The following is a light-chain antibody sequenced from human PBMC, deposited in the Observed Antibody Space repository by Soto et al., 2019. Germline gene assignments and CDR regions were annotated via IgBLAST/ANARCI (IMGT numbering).Light chain of an antibody. CDR3: QQYNNWPRT. Sequence: DIQMTQSPSTLSASVGDRVTITCRASQSISSWLAWYQQKPGKAPKLLIYKASTLKSGVPSRSSGSGSGTEFTLTISSLQPDDFAVYYCQQYNNWPRTFGQGTKVDIK. J-gene: IGKJ1*01. CDR1: QSISSW. CDR2: KAS. V-gene: IGKV1-5*03.